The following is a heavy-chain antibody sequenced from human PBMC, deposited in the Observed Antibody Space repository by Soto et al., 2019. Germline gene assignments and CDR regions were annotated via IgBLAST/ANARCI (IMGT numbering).Heavy chain of an antibody. D-gene: IGHD6-13*01. CDR1: GFTFWSSA. J-gene: IGHJ5*02. CDR3: AKDYSSSWTYNGFGP. V-gene: IGHV3-23*01. Sequence: WSLKISRAASGFTFWSSAMGWARKDKGKGLEWVSAISGSGGSTYYADSVKGRFTISRDNSKNTLYLQMNSLRAEDTAVYYFAKDYSSSWTYNGFGPWGQGTLGSGSS. CDR2: ISGSGGST.